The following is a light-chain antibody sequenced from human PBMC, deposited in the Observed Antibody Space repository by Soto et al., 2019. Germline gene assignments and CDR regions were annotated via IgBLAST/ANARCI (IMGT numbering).Light chain of an antibody. CDR2: EVS. CDR1: SSDVGGYKY. V-gene: IGLV2-14*01. CDR3: SSYTSSSTLFYV. Sequence: QSVLTQPASVSGSPGQSITISCTGTSSDVGGYKYVSWYQQHPGKAPKLMIYEVSNRPSGVSNRFSGSKSGNTASLTISRLQAEDEADYFCSSYTSSSTLFYVFGTGTKVTVL. J-gene: IGLJ1*01.